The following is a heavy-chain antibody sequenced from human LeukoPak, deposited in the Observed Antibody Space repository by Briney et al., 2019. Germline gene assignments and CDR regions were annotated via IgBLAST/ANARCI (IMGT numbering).Heavy chain of an antibody. Sequence: GGSLRLSCAASGFTFNNYALTWVRQTPGKGLECVSAISGDGVSPYYADSVRGRFTISRDNSKNTLYLQMNSLRVEDTAVNFCARDPGAFPYFFDCWGQGTLVTVSS. CDR1: GFTFNNYA. J-gene: IGHJ4*02. D-gene: IGHD4/OR15-4a*01. CDR2: ISGDGVSP. V-gene: IGHV3-23*01. CDR3: ARDPGAFPYFFDC.